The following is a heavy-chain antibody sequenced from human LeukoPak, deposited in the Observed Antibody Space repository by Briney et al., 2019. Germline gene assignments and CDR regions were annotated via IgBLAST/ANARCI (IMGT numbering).Heavy chain of an antibody. Sequence: GGSLRLSCAASGFTFSNAWMSWVRQAPGKGLQWVANIKQDGSAKYYVDSVKGRFTISRDNAKNSLYLQMNSLRAEDTAVYYCASGWYSDYWGQGTLVTVSS. D-gene: IGHD6-19*01. CDR2: IKQDGSAK. J-gene: IGHJ4*02. CDR1: GFTFSNAW. V-gene: IGHV3-7*02. CDR3: ASGWYSDY.